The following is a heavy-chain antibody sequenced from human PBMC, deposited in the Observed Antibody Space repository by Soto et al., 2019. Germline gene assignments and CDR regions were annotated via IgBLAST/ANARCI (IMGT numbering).Heavy chain of an antibody. V-gene: IGHV1-18*01. Sequence: QVQLMQSGAEVKKPGASVRVSCKASGYTFTTYGITWVRQAPGQGLEWMGWISAYNGNTNYAQKFQERVTMTTDTPTNTANMELRSLRSDDTAVYYCVRGAAAVRVFDFWGQGALVTVSS. J-gene: IGHJ4*02. CDR3: VRGAAAVRVFDF. D-gene: IGHD6-13*01. CDR2: ISAYNGNT. CDR1: GYTFTTYG.